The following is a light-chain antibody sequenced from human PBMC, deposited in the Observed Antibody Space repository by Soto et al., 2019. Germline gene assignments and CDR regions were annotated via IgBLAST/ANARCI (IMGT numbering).Light chain of an antibody. V-gene: IGLV4-60*03. Sequence: QSVLTQSSSASASLGSSVKLSCTLSSGHSSYIIAWHQQQPGKAPRYLMKLEGSGGYNKGSGVPDRFSGSSSGADRYLIISTLQSEDEADYYCETWDSNTRVFGGGTKVTVL. CDR3: ETWDSNTRV. CDR2: LEGSGGY. J-gene: IGLJ3*02. CDR1: SGHSSYI.